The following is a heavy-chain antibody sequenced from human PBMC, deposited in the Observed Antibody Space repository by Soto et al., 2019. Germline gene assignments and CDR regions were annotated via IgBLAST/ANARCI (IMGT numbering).Heavy chain of an antibody. Sequence: EVQLLASGGGLVQPGGSLRLSCAASGFTFSSYAMSWVRQAPGKGLEWVSAISGSGGSTYYADSVKGRFTISRDNSKNTLYLQMNSLRAEDTAVYYCASLPSIAVAGRREFDYWGQGTLVTVAS. CDR3: ASLPSIAVAGRREFDY. CDR1: GFTFSSYA. CDR2: ISGSGGST. J-gene: IGHJ4*02. V-gene: IGHV3-23*01. D-gene: IGHD6-19*01.